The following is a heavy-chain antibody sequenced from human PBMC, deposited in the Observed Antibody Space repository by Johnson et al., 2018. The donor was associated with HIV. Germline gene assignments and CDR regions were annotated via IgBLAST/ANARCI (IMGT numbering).Heavy chain of an antibody. CDR2: IRLDGGST. V-gene: IGHV3-43D*03. CDR1: GFTFDDYA. D-gene: IGHD5-18*01. CDR3: AKVRQLWELNGAFDI. J-gene: IGHJ3*02. Sequence: VLLVESGGVVVQPGGSLRLSCAASGFTFDDYAMHWVRQAPGKGLEWVSLIRLDGGSTSYADSVKGRFTISRDNSKNSLYLQMNSLRAEDTALYYCAKVRQLWELNGAFDIWGQGTMVTVSS.